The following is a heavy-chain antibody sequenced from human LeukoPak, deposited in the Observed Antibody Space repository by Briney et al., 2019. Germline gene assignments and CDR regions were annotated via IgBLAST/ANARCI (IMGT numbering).Heavy chain of an antibody. J-gene: IGHJ3*02. CDR2: IYYSGST. D-gene: IGHD3-22*01. Sequence: PSQTLSLTCTFSGGSISSGGYYWSWIRQHPGKGLEWIGYIYYSGSTYYNPSLKSRVTISVDTSKNQFSLKLSSVTAADTAVYYCARGSLTYYDSSGYYYRAFDIWGQGTMVTVSS. CDR1: GGSISSGGYY. V-gene: IGHV4-31*03. CDR3: ARGSLTYYDSSGYYYRAFDI.